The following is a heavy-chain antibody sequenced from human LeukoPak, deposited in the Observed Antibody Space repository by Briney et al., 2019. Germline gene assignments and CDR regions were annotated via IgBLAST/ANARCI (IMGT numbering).Heavy chain of an antibody. CDR1: GGSISSYY. V-gene: IGHV4-59*01. J-gene: IGHJ4*02. D-gene: IGHD6-19*01. CDR2: IYYSGST. CDR3: ARDRGSGWYGY. Sequence: PSETLSLTCTVSGGSISSYYWSWIRQPPGKGLEWIGYIYYSGSTNYNPSLKCRVTISVDTSKNQFSLKLSSVTAADTAVYYCARDRGSGWYGYWGQGTLVTVSS.